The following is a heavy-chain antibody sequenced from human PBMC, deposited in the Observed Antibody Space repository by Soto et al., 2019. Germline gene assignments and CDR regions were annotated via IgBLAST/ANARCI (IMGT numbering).Heavy chain of an antibody. D-gene: IGHD3-3*01. J-gene: IGHJ4*01. CDR3: ARGVYDFWSGHPKGLEY. CDR2: IGSKPNRYAT. CDR1: GFTFSGSA. V-gene: IGHV3-73*02. Sequence: EVQLVESGGGLVQPGGSLKLSCAASGFTFSGSAIQWVRQASGKGLEWVGRIGSKPNRYATAYAVSVTGKFTISRDDSRSTADRQIDSLKTEDTAVYYCARGVYDFWSGHPKGLEYRCHGTVVTVSS.